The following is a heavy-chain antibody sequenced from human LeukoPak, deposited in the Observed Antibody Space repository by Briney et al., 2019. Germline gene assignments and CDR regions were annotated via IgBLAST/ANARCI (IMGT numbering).Heavy chain of an antibody. V-gene: IGHV4-34*01. D-gene: IGHD3-9*01. CDR2: INHSGST. J-gene: IGHJ6*03. CDR1: NGSITPYY. CDR3: ARESHYDILTGYYLAHYYYYMDV. Sequence: SETLSLTCTVSNGSITPYYWSWIRQPPGKGLEWIGEINHSGSTNYNPSLKSRVTISVDTSKNQFSLKLSSVTAADTAVYYCARESHYDILTGYYLAHYYYYMDVWGKGTTVTVSS.